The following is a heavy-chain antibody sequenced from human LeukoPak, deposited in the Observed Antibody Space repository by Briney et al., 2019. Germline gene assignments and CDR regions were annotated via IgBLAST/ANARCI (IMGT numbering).Heavy chain of an antibody. CDR3: ARVGPWVNPDYYYYMDV. J-gene: IGHJ6*03. CDR2: IIPIFGTA. Sequence: SVKVSCKASGGTFSSYAISWVRQAPGQGLEWMGGIIPIFGTANYAQKFQGRATITADESTSTAYMELSSLRSEDTAVYYCARVGPWVNPDYYYYMDVWGKGTTVTVSS. V-gene: IGHV1-69*13. D-gene: IGHD1-14*01. CDR1: GGTFSSYA.